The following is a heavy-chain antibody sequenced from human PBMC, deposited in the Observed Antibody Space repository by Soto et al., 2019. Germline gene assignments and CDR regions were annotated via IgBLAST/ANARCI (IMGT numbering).Heavy chain of an antibody. CDR2: IFHSGST. CDR3: ARGGIAGHWLDP. J-gene: IGHJ5*02. V-gene: IGHV4-31*03. D-gene: IGHD6-13*01. Sequence: QVQLQESGPGLLKPSQTLSLTCNVSNGYINTGGFYWSWIRQHPGKGLEWIGYIFHSGSTLYNPSLNSRVTLSAYTTQNQLSLTLRSVTVAATAVYYCARGGIAGHWLDPWGQGTLVTVPS. CDR1: NGYINTGGFY.